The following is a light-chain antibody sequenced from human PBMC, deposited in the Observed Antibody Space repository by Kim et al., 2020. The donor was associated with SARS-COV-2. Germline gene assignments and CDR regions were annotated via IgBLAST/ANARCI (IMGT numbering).Light chain of an antibody. CDR1: KLGAKY. V-gene: IGLV3-1*01. Sequence: GSPGQTASITCSGDKLGAKYACWYQQKPGQSPVMVIYQDSKRPSGIPERFSGSNSGNTATLTISGTQAMDEADYYCQAWDSSTAVFGEGPKLTVL. J-gene: IGLJ3*02. CDR2: QDS. CDR3: QAWDSSTAV.